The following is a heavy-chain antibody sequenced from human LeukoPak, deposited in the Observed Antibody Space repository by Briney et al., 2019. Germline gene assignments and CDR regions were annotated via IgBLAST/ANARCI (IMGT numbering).Heavy chain of an antibody. CDR2: IYYSGST. D-gene: IGHD3-22*01. CDR3: ARLSKWLSQTPIDY. V-gene: IGHV4-59*12. Sequence: SETLSLTCTVSGGSISSYYWSWIRQPPGKGLEWIGYIYYSGSTNYNPSLKSRVTISVDTSKNQFSLKLSSVTAADTAVYYCARLSKWLSQTPIDYWGQGTLVTVSS. CDR1: GGSISSYY. J-gene: IGHJ4*02.